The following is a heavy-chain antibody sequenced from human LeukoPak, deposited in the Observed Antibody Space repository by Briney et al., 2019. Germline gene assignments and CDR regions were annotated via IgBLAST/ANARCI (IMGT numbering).Heavy chain of an antibody. J-gene: IGHJ4*02. CDR2: INHSGST. D-gene: IGHD3-9*01. Sequence: SETLSLTCAVYGGSFSGYDWSWIRQPPGKGLEWIGEINHSGSTNYNPSLKSRVTISVDTSKNQFSLKLSSVTAADTAVYYCAKDFYDILTGHPYYFDYWGQGTLVTASS. CDR1: GGSFSGYD. CDR3: AKDFYDILTGHPYYFDY. V-gene: IGHV4-34*01.